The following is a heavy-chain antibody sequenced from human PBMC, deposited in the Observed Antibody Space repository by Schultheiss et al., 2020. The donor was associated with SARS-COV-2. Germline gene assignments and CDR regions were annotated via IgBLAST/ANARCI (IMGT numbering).Heavy chain of an antibody. Sequence: SETLSLTCTVSGASVSSDTYYWNWIRQPPGKRLEWIGYIYNSVNTNYNPSLKSRVTMSVDTSKNQFSLKLTSVSAADTAIYYCARHRVDYDILTGYYPWYFDYWGQGTLVTVSS. V-gene: IGHV4-61*01. CDR2: IYNSVNT. CDR3: ARHRVDYDILTGYYPWYFDY. D-gene: IGHD3-9*01. J-gene: IGHJ4*02. CDR1: GASVSSDTYY.